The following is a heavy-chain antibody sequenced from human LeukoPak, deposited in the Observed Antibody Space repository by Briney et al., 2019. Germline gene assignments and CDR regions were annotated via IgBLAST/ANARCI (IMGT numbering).Heavy chain of an antibody. D-gene: IGHD4-11*01. CDR3: ARAVLPTVVFDY. J-gene: IGHJ4*02. Sequence: KPSETLSLTCAVYGGSFSGYYWSWIRQPPGKGLEWIGEINHSGSTNYNPSLKSRVTISVDTSKNQFSLKLSSVTAADTAVYYRARAVLPTVVFDYWGQGTLVTVSS. CDR1: GGSFSGYY. CDR2: INHSGST. V-gene: IGHV4-34*01.